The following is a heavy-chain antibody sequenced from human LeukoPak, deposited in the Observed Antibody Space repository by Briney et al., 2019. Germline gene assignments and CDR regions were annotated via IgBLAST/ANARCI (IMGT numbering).Heavy chain of an antibody. Sequence: ASVKVSCKASGYTFTGYYMHWVRPAPGQGVEWMRWINPNSGGTNYAQKLQGRVTMTRDTSISTAYMELSRLRSDDTAVYYCASARRTVTTGYFQHWGQGTLVTVSS. CDR3: ASARRTVTTGYFQH. CDR1: GYTFTGYY. D-gene: IGHD4-11*01. J-gene: IGHJ1*01. CDR2: INPNSGGT. V-gene: IGHV1-2*02.